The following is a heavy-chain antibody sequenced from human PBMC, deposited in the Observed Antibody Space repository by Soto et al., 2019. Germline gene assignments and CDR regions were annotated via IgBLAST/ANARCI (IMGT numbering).Heavy chain of an antibody. CDR2: IYYSGST. D-gene: IGHD3-22*01. Sequence: SETLSLTCTVSGGSISNGDYYWSWIRQPPGKGLEWIGYIYYSGSTYYNPSLRSRLAISVDTSKNQFSLKLRSVTAADTAVYFCARNYYDSSGNWFDPWGQGTLVTVSS. J-gene: IGHJ5*02. V-gene: IGHV4-30-4*01. CDR3: ARNYYDSSGNWFDP. CDR1: GGSISNGDYY.